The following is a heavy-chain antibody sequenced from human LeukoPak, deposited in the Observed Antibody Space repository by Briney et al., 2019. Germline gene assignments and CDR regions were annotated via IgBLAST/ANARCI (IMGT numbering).Heavy chain of an antibody. CDR2: ISYDGSNK. CDR3: TGLGELSLSRRNDAFDI. D-gene: IGHD3-16*02. V-gene: IGHV3-30-3*01. Sequence: AGRSLRLSCAASGFTFSSYAMHWVRQAPGKGLEWVAVISYDGSNKYYADSVKGRFTISRDNSKNTLYLQMNSLRAEDTAVYYCTGLGELSLSRRNDAFDIWGQGTMVTVSS. J-gene: IGHJ3*02. CDR1: GFTFSSYA.